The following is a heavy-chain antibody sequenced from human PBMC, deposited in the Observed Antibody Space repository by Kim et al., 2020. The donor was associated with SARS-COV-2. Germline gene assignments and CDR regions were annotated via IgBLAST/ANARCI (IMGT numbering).Heavy chain of an antibody. CDR1: GYTFTSYG. CDR3: ARDKGEFLWFGATEGMDV. J-gene: IGHJ6*02. D-gene: IGHD3-10*01. CDR2: ISAYNGNT. Sequence: ASVKVSCKASGYTFTSYGISWVRQAPGQGLEWMGWISAYNGNTNYAQKLQGRVTMTTDTSTSTAYMELRSLRYDDTAVYYCARDKGEFLWFGATEGMDVWGQGTTVTVSS. V-gene: IGHV1-18*01.